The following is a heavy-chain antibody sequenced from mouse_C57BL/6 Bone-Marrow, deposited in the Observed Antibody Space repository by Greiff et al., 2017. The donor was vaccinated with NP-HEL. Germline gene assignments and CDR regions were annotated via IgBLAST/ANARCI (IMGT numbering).Heavy chain of an antibody. D-gene: IGHD1-1*01. CDR2: INPGSGGT. CDR1: GYAFTNYL. V-gene: IGHV1-54*01. J-gene: IGHJ1*03. CDR3: ARAGTVVATRYFDV. Sequence: QVQLQQSGAELVRPGTSVKVSCKASGYAFTNYLIEWVKQRPGQGLEWIGVINPGSGGTYYNEKFKGKATMTADNSSSPAYMPLSSLTSEDSAVYYCARAGTVVATRYFDVWGTGTTVTVSS.